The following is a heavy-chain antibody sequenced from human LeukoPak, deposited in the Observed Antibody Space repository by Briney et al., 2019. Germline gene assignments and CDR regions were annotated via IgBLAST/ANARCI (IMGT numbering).Heavy chain of an antibody. D-gene: IGHD1-26*01. Sequence: GGSLRLSCAASGFTFSSYAMSWVRQAPGKGLEWVGFIRSKAYGGTTEYAASVKGRFTISRDDSKSIAYLQMNSLKTEDTAVYYCTRARRATHDYWGQGTLVTVSS. CDR1: GFTFSSYA. J-gene: IGHJ4*02. CDR2: IRSKAYGGTT. CDR3: TRARRATHDY. V-gene: IGHV3-49*04.